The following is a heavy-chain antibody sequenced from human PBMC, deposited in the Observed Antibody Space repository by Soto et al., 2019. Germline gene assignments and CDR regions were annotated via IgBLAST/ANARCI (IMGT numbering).Heavy chain of an antibody. J-gene: IGHJ6*02. CDR2: IIPILGIA. CDR1: GGTFSSYT. V-gene: IGHV1-69*02. D-gene: IGHD3-3*01. Sequence: SVKVSCKASGGTFSSYTISWVRQAPGQGLEWMGRIIPILGIANYAQKFQGRVTITADKSTSTAYMELSSLRSEDTAVYYCARGWEGSIGAIFGVVTQRGPGMDVWGQGTTVTVSS. CDR3: ARGWEGSIGAIFGVVTQRGPGMDV.